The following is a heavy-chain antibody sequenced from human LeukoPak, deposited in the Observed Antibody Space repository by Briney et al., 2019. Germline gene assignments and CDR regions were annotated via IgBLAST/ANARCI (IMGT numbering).Heavy chain of an antibody. CDR3: ARGVVVVVPATYNWFDP. V-gene: IGHV3-74*01. J-gene: IGHJ5*02. D-gene: IGHD2-2*01. CDR2: INSDGSST. Sequence: GSLRLSCAASGFTFSSYWMHWVRQAPGKGLVWVSRINSDGSSTSYADSVKGRFTISRDNAKNTLYLQMNSLRAEDTAVYYCARGVVVVVPATYNWFDPWGQGTLVTVSS. CDR1: GFTFSSYW.